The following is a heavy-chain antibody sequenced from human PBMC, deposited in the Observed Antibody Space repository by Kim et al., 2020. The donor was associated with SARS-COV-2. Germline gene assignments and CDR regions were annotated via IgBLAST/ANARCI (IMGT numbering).Heavy chain of an antibody. CDR1: GFTFSSYA. CDR2: ISYDGSNK. CDR3: ARDPSDSSGYYYYYYGMDV. D-gene: IGHD3-22*01. Sequence: GGSLRFSCAASGFTFSSYAMHWVRQAPGKGLEWVAVISYDGSNKYYADSVKGRFTISRDNSKNTLYLQMNSLRAEDTAVYYCARDPSDSSGYYYYYYGMDVWGQGTTVTVSS. J-gene: IGHJ6*02. V-gene: IGHV3-30*04.